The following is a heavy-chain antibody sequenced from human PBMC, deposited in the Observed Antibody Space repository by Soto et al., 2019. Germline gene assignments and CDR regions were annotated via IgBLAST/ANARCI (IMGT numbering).Heavy chain of an antibody. Sequence: ESGGGLVKPGGSLRLSCAASGFTFSSYSMNWVRQAPGKGLEWVSSISSSSSYIYYADSVKGRFTISRDNAKNSLYLQMNSLRAEDTAVYYCAREINQQQLVYFDYWGQGTLVTVSS. D-gene: IGHD6-13*01. CDR3: AREINQQQLVYFDY. CDR1: GFTFSSYS. J-gene: IGHJ4*02. CDR2: ISSSSSYI. V-gene: IGHV3-21*01.